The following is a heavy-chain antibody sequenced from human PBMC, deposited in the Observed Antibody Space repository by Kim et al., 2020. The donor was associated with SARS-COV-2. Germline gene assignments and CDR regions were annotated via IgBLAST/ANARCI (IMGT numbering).Heavy chain of an antibody. CDR2: INHSGST. D-gene: IGHD1-1*01. CDR3: ARGIRTGTRPFDY. CDR1: GGSFSGYY. Sequence: SETLSLTCAVYGGSFSGYYWSWIRQPPGKGLEWIGEINHSGSTNYNPSLKSRVTISVDTSKNQFSLKLSSVTAADTAVYYCARGIRTGTRPFDYWGQGTL. J-gene: IGHJ4*02. V-gene: IGHV4-34*01.